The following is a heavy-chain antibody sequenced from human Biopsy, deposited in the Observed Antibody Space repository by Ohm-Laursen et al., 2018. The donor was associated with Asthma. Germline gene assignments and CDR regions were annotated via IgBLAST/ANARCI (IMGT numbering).Heavy chain of an antibody. J-gene: IGHJ6*02. CDR3: ARGYSGSDRIVYYYSGLEV. CDR1: GDSFSNYA. V-gene: IGHV1-69*01. Sequence: ASSVKVSCKASGDSFSNYAISWVRQAPGQGLEWMGGLIPVLGTPDHAQTFEGRVTITADESTSTAYMELSSLSSEDTAVYYCARGYSGSDRIVYYYSGLEVWGQGTTVTVSS. D-gene: IGHD5-12*01. CDR2: LIPVLGTP.